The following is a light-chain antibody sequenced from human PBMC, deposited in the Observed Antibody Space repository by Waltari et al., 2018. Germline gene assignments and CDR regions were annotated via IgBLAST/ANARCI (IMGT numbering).Light chain of an antibody. CDR2: DVS. CDR3: SSYISSSTLEL. J-gene: IGLJ2*01. Sequence: QSALTQAASVSGSPGQSITISCTGSSSDVGGYNYVSWYQQHPGKAPKLIIYDVSNRPSGVSNRFPGSKSGNTASLTISGLQAEDEADYYCSSYISSSTLELFGGGTSLAVL. V-gene: IGLV2-14*03. CDR1: SSDVGGYNY.